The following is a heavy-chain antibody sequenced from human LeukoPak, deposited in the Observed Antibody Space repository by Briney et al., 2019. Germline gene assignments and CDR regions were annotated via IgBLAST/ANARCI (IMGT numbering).Heavy chain of an antibody. D-gene: IGHD2-8*01. CDR3: ARLKDDVTKLDY. V-gene: IGHV3-7*01. J-gene: IGHJ4*02. CDR2: INQDGSEK. CDR1: GFTFNGYW. Sequence: GGSLRLSCAASGFTFNGYWMSWVRQAPGKGLEWVANINQDGSEKRYVDSVQGRLTISRDNTKNSLFLQMNSLRAEDTAVYYCARLKDDVTKLDYWGQGTLVTVSS.